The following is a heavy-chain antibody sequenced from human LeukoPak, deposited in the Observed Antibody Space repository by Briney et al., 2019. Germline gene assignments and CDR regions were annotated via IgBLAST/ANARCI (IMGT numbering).Heavy chain of an antibody. CDR2: MREDGTEI. V-gene: IGHV3-7*01. CDR3: ARGGATRGRFEN. D-gene: IGHD1-26*01. CDR1: GFPFDVQT. J-gene: IGHJ4*02. Sequence: GGSLRLSCAASGFPFDVQTMSWVRQAPGKGLDWVASMREDGTEIHYVDSVKGRFTISRDNPKNSLYPQMNSLRAEDTAVYYCARGGATRGRFENWGQGTLVTVSS.